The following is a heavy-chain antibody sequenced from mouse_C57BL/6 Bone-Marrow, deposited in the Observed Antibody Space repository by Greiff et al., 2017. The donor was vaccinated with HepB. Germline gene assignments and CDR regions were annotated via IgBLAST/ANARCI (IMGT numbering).Heavy chain of an antibody. CDR2: IYPGSGNT. V-gene: IGHV1-76*01. CDR1: GYTFTDYY. Sequence: QVQLQQSGAELVRPGASVKLSCKASGYTFTDYYINWVKQRPGQGLEWIARIYPGSGNTYYNEKFEGKATLTAEKSSSTAYMQLSSLTSEDSAVYFCARGVTGTYAMDYWGQGTSVTVSS. J-gene: IGHJ4*01. D-gene: IGHD4-1*01. CDR3: ARGVTGTYAMDY.